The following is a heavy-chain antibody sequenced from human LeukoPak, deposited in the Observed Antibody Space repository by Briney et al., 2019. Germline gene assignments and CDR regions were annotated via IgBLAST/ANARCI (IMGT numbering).Heavy chain of an antibody. D-gene: IGHD3-22*01. CDR2: NYYSGST. CDR1: GGSITISTYY. CDR3: ARDMTTMISDAFDI. Sequence: SETLTLTCTVSGGSITISTYYWVWVRHPPGKALQCIGNNYYSGSTYYNPSLKSRVTISVDTSKNQFSLKLSSVTAADTAVYYCARDMTTMISDAFDIWGQGTMVTVSS. J-gene: IGHJ3*02. V-gene: IGHV4-39*07.